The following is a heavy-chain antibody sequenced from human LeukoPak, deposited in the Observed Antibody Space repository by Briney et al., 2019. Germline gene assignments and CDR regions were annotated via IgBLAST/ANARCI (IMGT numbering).Heavy chain of an antibody. CDR2: VYDSGST. D-gene: IGHD1-7*01. V-gene: IGHV4-59*01. CDR3: ARWMSKWNSVNYYYYYYMDV. Sequence: SETLSLTCAVSGDTISSYYWSWIRQPPGRGLEWIGCVYDSGSTNYNPALKSRGTISSDTSKNQLSLNLTSVTAADTAVYYCARWMSKWNSVNYYYYYYMDVWGKGTTVTVSS. CDR1: GDTISSYY. J-gene: IGHJ6*03.